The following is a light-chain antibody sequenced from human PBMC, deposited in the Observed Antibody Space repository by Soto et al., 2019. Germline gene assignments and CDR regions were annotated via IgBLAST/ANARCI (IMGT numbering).Light chain of an antibody. CDR1: QDISNY. J-gene: IGKJ4*01. CDR3: QQYDNRQLT. V-gene: IGKV1-33*01. CDR2: EAS. Sequence: DIQMTQSPSSLSASVGDRVTITCQASQDISNYLNWYQQKPGKAPKLLIYEASNLETRVPSMFSGSGSGTDFTFSINSLQPEDIATYYCQQYDNRQLTVGGGTKVEIK.